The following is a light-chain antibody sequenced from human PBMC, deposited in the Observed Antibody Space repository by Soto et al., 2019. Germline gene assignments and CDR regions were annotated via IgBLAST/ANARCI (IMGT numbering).Light chain of an antibody. Sequence: QSVLTQPPSASGSPGQSVSISCTGSGSDVGGYDYVSWYQQRPGKAPTLVIYDVTKRPSGVPDRFSGSKSGNMASLTVSGVQHDDEADYYCASYTDNNNHVLFGGGTKLTVL. V-gene: IGLV2-8*01. CDR1: GSDVGGYDY. CDR2: DVT. CDR3: ASYTDNNNHVL. J-gene: IGLJ2*01.